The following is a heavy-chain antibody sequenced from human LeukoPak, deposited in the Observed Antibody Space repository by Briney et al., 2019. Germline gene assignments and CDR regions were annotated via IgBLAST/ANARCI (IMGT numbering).Heavy chain of an antibody. CDR1: GFTFSSYA. V-gene: IGHV3-23*01. CDR3: AKASWVSSADEVL. D-gene: IGHD3-16*01. CDR2: LRGDGET. J-gene: IGHJ4*02. Sequence: GGSLRLSCAASGFTFSSYAMSWVRQAPARGLEWVSSLRGDGETFYADSVKGRFTLSRDHSRNTVYLHLNNLRVEDTAVYYCAKASWVSSADEVLWGQGTVVTVS.